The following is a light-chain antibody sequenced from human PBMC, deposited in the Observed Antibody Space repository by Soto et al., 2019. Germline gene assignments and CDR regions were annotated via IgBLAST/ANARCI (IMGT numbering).Light chain of an antibody. V-gene: IGKV3D-15*01. Sequence: EIVLTQSPASLSVSPGERATLSCRASQSVRSKVAWYQQKPGQAPRVLIYGASKRATGIPDRFSGSGSGTDFSLTISRLEPEDFAVYYCHQYDNAPQTFGQGTKVDIK. J-gene: IGKJ1*01. CDR3: HQYDNAPQT. CDR1: QSVRSK. CDR2: GAS.